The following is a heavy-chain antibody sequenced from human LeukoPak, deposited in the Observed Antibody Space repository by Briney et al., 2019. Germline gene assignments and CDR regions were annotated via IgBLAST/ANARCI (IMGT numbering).Heavy chain of an antibody. CDR2: ISGGTGGST. CDR1: GFTFNDYA. V-gene: IGHV3-23*01. CDR3: AKRGSSSWTQFDY. J-gene: IGHJ4*02. D-gene: IGHD6-13*01. Sequence: GGSLRLSCAASGFTFNDYAINWVRQAPGKGLEWVSVISGGTGGSTYYADSVKGRFTISRDNSKNTLYLQMNSLRAEDTAVYYCAKRGSSSWTQFDYWGREPWSPSPQ.